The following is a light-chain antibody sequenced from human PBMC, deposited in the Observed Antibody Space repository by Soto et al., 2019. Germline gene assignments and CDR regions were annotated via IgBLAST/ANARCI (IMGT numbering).Light chain of an antibody. Sequence: DIQMTQSPSTLSGSVGDRVTITCRASQTISSWLAWYQQKPGKAPKLLVYDASTLQSGVASRFSGSGSGTDFTLTISSLQPEDFATYYCLQDYNYPWTFGQGTKVDIK. CDR2: DAS. CDR1: QTISSW. CDR3: LQDYNYPWT. J-gene: IGKJ1*01. V-gene: IGKV1-5*01.